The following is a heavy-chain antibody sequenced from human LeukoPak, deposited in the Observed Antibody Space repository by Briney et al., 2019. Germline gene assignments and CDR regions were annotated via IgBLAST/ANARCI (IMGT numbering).Heavy chain of an antibody. J-gene: IGHJ5*02. V-gene: IGHV3-21*01. CDR3: ARVVRYYDILTGQYNWFDP. CDR2: ISSSSSYI. D-gene: IGHD3-9*01. CDR1: GFTVSSNY. Sequence: GGSLRLSCAASGFTVSSNYMSWVRQAPGRGLEWVSSISSSSSYIYYADSVKGRFTISRDNAKNSLYLQMNSLRAEDTAVYYCARVVRYYDILTGQYNWFDPWGQGTLVTVSS.